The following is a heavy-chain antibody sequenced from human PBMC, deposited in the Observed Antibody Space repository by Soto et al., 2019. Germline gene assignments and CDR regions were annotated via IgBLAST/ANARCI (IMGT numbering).Heavy chain of an antibody. Sequence: SETLSLTCAVYGGSFSGYYWSWIRQPPGKGLEWIGEINHSGSTNYNPSLKSRVTISVDTSKNQFSLKLSSVTAADTAVYYCARDCITMVRGVVYYGMDVWGQGTTVS. J-gene: IGHJ6*02. CDR1: GGSFSGYY. D-gene: IGHD3-10*01. CDR3: ARDCITMVRGVVYYGMDV. CDR2: INHSGST. V-gene: IGHV4-34*01.